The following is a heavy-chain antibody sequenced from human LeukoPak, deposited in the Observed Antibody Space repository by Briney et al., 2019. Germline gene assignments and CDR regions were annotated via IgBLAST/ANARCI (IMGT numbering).Heavy chain of an antibody. CDR3: ARNYAYNAFDI. V-gene: IGHV3-7*01. CDR2: IKEDGSRT. CDR1: GSTFSTSW. Sequence: GGSLRLSCAASGSTFSTSWMTWVRQAPGKGLEWVATIKEDGSRTSYMDSVKGRFTISRDNAQNSLFLQMDSLRVEDTAVYYCARNYAYNAFDIWGQGTMVIVSS. J-gene: IGHJ3*02. D-gene: IGHD5-24*01.